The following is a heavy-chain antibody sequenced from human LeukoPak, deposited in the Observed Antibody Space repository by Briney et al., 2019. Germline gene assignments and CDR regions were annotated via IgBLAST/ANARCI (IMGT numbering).Heavy chain of an antibody. D-gene: IGHD6-13*01. CDR3: AKDIGDSSSWYSYYYYGMDV. V-gene: IGHV3-11*01. CDR1: GFTFSDYY. CDR2: ISSSGSTI. Sequence: GGSLRLSCAASGFTFSDYYMSWIRQAPGKGLEWVSYISSSGSTIYYADSVKGRSTISRDNAKNSLYLQMNSLRAEDTALYYCAKDIGDSSSWYSYYYYGMDVWGQGTTVTVSS. J-gene: IGHJ6*02.